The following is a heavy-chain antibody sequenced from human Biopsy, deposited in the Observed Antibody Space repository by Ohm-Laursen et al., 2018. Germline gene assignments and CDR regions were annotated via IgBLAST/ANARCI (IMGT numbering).Heavy chain of an antibody. J-gene: IGHJ4*02. V-gene: IGHV3-30*03. CDR2: ISYDGSKT. CDR1: GFTFSNSG. D-gene: IGHD5-24*01. Sequence: SLRLSCAASGFTFSNSGMHWVRQAPGKGLEWVAAISYDGSKTDYGDSVKGRLNISRDNSKNTLDLQMSSLRVEDTAVYFCARGPSGVATIGRGQGTLVTVSS. CDR3: ARGPSGVATIG.